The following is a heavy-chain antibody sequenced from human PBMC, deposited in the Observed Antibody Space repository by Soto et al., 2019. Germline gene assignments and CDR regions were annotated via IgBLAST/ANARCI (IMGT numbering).Heavy chain of an antibody. CDR1: CGSLSSSSYY. Sequence: SETLSLTWTVSCGSLSSSSYYWGWIRQPPGKGLEWIGSIYYSGSTYYNPSLKSRVTISVDTSKNQFSLKLSSVTAADTAVYYCARDHCGGDYPGWFDPWGQGTLVTVSS. D-gene: IGHD2-21*02. V-gene: IGHV4-39*02. CDR3: ARDHCGGDYPGWFDP. J-gene: IGHJ5*02. CDR2: IYYSGST.